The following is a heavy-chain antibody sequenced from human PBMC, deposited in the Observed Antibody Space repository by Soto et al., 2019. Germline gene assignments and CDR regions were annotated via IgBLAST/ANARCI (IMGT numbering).Heavy chain of an antibody. D-gene: IGHD3-3*01. CDR2: ISAYNGNT. Sequence: ASVKVSCKASGYTFNSYGISLVRQAPGQGREWMGWISAYNGNTNYAQKLQGRVTMTTDTSTSTAYMELRSLRSDDTAVYYCARDGVLYYDFWSGYPSQNWFDPWGQGTLVTVSS. CDR3: ARDGVLYYDFWSGYPSQNWFDP. CDR1: GYTFNSYG. J-gene: IGHJ5*02. V-gene: IGHV1-18*01.